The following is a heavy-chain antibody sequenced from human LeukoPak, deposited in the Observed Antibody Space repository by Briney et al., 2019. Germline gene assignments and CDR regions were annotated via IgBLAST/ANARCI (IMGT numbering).Heavy chain of an antibody. CDR1: GFTFSSYA. V-gene: IGHV3-30*04. J-gene: IGHJ4*02. CDR2: ISYDGSNK. D-gene: IGHD3-9*01. Sequence: GGSLRLSCAASGFTFSSYAMHWVRQAPGKGLEWVAVISYDGSNKYYADSVKGRSTISRDNSKNTLYLQMNSLRAEDTAVYYCARDYDILTGYFPEKFDYWGQGTLVTVSS. CDR3: ARDYDILTGYFPEKFDY.